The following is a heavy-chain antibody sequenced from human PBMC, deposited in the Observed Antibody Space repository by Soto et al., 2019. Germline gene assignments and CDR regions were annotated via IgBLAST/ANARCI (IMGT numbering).Heavy chain of an antibody. D-gene: IGHD2-2*01. J-gene: IGHJ4*02. V-gene: IGHV4-30-4*01. Sequence: QVQLQESGPGRVKPSQTLSLTCTVSGGSITSGGYYWNWIRQSPGKGLERIGYMYYRGSTYYNPSLQGRVIISIDTSKNQFSMILNAVTAADTAVYYCCRGNQLQSGDVGFWGQGTMVTVSS. CDR3: CRGNQLQSGDVGF. CDR1: GGSITSGGYY. CDR2: MYYRGST.